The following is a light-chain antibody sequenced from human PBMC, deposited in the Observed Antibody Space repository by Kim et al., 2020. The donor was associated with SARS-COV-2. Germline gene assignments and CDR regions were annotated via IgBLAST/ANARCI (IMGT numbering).Light chain of an antibody. CDR2: SAS. J-gene: IGKJ1*01. CDR1: QTINSY. CDR3: QQSYSTPWT. V-gene: IGKV1-39*01. Sequence: ASVGDRVTITCRASQTINSYLNWYRQIPGRAPNLLIYSASNLQSGVPSRFSGGGSGTDFSLTINSLQPEDFATYYCQQSYSTPWTFGLGTKVDIK.